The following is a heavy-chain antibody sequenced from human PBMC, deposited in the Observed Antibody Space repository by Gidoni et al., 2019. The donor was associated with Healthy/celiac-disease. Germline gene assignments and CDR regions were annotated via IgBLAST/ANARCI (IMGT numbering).Heavy chain of an antibody. V-gene: IGHV3-33*01. CDR2: IWYDGSHQ. J-gene: IGHJ4*02. Sequence: QVQLVESGGGVGQPGRSRRLSGAASGVTFSRYGMHEVRQAPGKGLELVAVIWYDGSHQYYAASVTGRFTISRDNSKNTLYLQMNSLRAEDTAVYYCARERAAGFYDYWGQGTLVTVSS. CDR3: ARERAAGFYDY. D-gene: IGHD6-13*01. CDR1: GVTFSRYG.